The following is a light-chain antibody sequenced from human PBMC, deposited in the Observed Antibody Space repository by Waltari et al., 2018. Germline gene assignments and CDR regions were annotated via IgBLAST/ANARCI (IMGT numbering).Light chain of an antibody. J-gene: IGKJ2*01. Sequence: DIVMTQTPLSLSVTPGQPASISCKSSQSLLHSDGKTYLFWYLQKPGQFPPLLIYEVSSRVSGVPDRFSGSGSGTDFTRKISRVEAEDVGVYYCMQGIHLPPYTFGQGTKLEIK. CDR2: EVS. CDR1: QSLLHSDGKTY. V-gene: IGKV2-29*02. CDR3: MQGIHLPPYT.